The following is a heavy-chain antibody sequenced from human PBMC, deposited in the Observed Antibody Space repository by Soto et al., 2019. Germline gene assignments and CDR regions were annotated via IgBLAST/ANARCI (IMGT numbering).Heavy chain of an antibody. J-gene: IGHJ3*02. Sequence: SETLSLTYTVSGGSISSYYGSWIRQPPGKGLEWIGYIYYSGSTNYNPSLKSRVTISVDTSKNQFPLKLSSVTAADTAVYYCARDRAVIGYSSGWFDAFDIWGQGTMVTVSS. CDR3: ARDRAVIGYSSGWFDAFDI. CDR2: IYYSGST. D-gene: IGHD6-19*01. CDR1: GGSISSYY. V-gene: IGHV4-59*01.